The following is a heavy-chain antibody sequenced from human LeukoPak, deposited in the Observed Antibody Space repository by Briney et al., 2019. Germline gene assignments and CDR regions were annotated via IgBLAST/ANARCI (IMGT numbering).Heavy chain of an antibody. D-gene: IGHD2-21*02. CDR2: ISIISSTI. CDR3: ARDGSRGNLVTAPDF. V-gene: IGHV3-48*01. CDR1: GFSFSSYW. J-gene: IGHJ4*02. Sequence: VGSLRLSCAASGFSFSSYWMSWVRQAPGKGLEWVSYISIISSTIYYADSVKGRSTISRDNVKNSLYLQMNSLRAEDTAVYYCARDGSRGNLVTAPDFWGQGTLVTVSS.